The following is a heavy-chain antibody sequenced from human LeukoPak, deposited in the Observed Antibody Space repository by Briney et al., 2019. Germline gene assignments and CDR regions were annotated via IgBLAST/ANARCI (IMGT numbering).Heavy chain of an antibody. CDR2: IGRSGANS. J-gene: IGHJ4*02. V-gene: IGHV3-23*01. CDR1: GFTFNKYA. CDR3: AKLQTAVVPAATLGFDS. D-gene: IGHD2-2*01. Sequence: GGTLRLSCAASGFTFNKYAMSWVRQSPGKGLEWVSAIGRSGANSYYATSVKGRFSVSRDNTKNTFHLQMNSLRAEDTAIHYCAKLQTAVVPAATLGFDSWGQGTLVTVSS.